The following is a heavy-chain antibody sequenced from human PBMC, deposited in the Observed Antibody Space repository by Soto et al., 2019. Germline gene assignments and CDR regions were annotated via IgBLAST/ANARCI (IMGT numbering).Heavy chain of an antibody. J-gene: IGHJ3*02. CDR2: IWYDGSNK. V-gene: IGHV3-33*01. CDR1: GFTFSSYG. Sequence: GGSLRLSCAASGFTFSSYGMHWVRQAPGKGLEWVAVIWYDGSNKYYADSVKGRFTISRDNSKNTLYLQMNSLRAEDTAVYYCARDYATVTTGNAFDIWGQGTMVTVSS. CDR3: ARDYATVTTGNAFDI. D-gene: IGHD4-17*01.